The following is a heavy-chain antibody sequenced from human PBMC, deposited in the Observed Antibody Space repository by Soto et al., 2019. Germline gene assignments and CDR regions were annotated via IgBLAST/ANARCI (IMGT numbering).Heavy chain of an antibody. CDR3: AKDIYRKLWADFDY. D-gene: IGHD5-18*01. Sequence: EVQLLEAGGGLVQPGGSLRLSCAASGFTFSNYAMSWVRQAPGKGLEWVSGISGSGGRTYYADSVKGRYFISRENSKNRLYLQMNSVRAEDTGVYYCAKDIYRKLWADFDYWGQRTLVTVSS. J-gene: IGHJ4*02. CDR1: GFTFSNYA. V-gene: IGHV3-23*01. CDR2: ISGSGGRT.